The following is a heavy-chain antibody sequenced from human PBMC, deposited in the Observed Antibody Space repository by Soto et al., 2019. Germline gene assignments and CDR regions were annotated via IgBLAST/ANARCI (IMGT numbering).Heavy chain of an antibody. CDR3: ARGMTPPGAPAWYYFDS. Sequence: SETLSLTCTVSGASITGSSYWSWILQPAGKGLEWIGRFSLSGTTNYNPSLRSRVTMSADVSKNQFSLRLTSVTAADTALYYCARGMTPPGAPAWYYFDSWGQGTLVTVSS. CDR1: GASITGSSY. V-gene: IGHV4-4*07. J-gene: IGHJ4*02. CDR2: FSLSGTT. D-gene: IGHD2-8*02.